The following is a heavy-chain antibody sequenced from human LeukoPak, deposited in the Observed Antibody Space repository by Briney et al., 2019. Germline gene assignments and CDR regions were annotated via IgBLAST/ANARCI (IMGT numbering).Heavy chain of an antibody. V-gene: IGHV3-11*01. Sequence: GGSLRLSCAASGFTFNDYYMSWIRQAPGKGLEWLTYINIGGTNTHYADSVKGRFTISRDNAKKSLYLEMNNLRAEDTAVYYCATDGAGFDTWGQGVLVTVSS. CDR2: INIGGTNT. CDR1: GFTFNDYY. CDR3: ATDGAGFDT. J-gene: IGHJ5*02.